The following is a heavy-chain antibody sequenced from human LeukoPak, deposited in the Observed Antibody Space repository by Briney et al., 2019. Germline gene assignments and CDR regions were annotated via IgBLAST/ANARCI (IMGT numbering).Heavy chain of an antibody. CDR1: GGSISSYY. CDR2: IYTSGST. Sequence: SETLSLTCTVSGGSISSYYWSWIRQPAGKGLEWIGRIYTSGSTNYNPSLKSRVTMSVDTSKNQFSLRLNSVTAADTAVYYCVRDAYYYGSGSPYYFDYWGQGTLVTVSS. D-gene: IGHD3-10*01. J-gene: IGHJ4*02. V-gene: IGHV4-4*07. CDR3: VRDAYYYGSGSPYYFDY.